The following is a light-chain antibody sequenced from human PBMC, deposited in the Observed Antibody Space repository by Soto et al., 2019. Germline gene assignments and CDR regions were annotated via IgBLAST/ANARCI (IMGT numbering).Light chain of an antibody. J-gene: IGLJ2*01. Sequence: QSVLTQPASVSGSPGQSVTISCTGTTIDVGGYNHVSGYQQHPGKAPKLMIYDVTNRPSGGSNRLSGSKSRNTASLTISGLQAEDEADYYCSSYTNTNTLVFGGGTMLTAL. CDR3: SSYTNTNTLV. V-gene: IGLV2-14*03. CDR1: TIDVGGYNH. CDR2: DVT.